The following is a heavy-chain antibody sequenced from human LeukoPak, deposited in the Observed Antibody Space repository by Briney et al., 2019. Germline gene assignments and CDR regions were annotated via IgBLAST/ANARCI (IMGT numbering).Heavy chain of an antibody. Sequence: GGSLRLSCAASGFTFSSYGMHWVRQAPGKGLEWVAFIRYDGSNKYYADSVKGRFTISRDNSKNTLYLQMNSLRAEDTAVYYCAKDRYYGSGNPPAAWGQGTMVTVSS. D-gene: IGHD3-10*01. CDR2: IRYDGSNK. CDR1: GFTFSSYG. CDR3: AKDRYYGSGNPPAA. J-gene: IGHJ3*01. V-gene: IGHV3-30*02.